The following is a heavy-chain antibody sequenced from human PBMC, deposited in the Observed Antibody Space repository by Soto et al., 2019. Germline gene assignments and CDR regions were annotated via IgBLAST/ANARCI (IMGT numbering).Heavy chain of an antibody. Sequence: GESLKISCKGSGYSFTSYWIGWVRQMPGKGLEWMGIIYPGDSDTRYSPSFQGQVTISADKSISTAYLQWSSLKASDTAMYYCARDIGYPPRYNWFDPWGQGTLVTVSS. J-gene: IGHJ5*02. V-gene: IGHV5-51*01. CDR2: IYPGDSDT. CDR1: GYSFTSYW. CDR3: ARDIGYPPRYNWFDP. D-gene: IGHD6-13*01.